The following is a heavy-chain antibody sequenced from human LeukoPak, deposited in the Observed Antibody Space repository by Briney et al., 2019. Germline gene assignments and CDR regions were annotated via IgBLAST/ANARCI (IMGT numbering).Heavy chain of an antibody. J-gene: IGHJ4*02. Sequence: PGGALKLSCATSGFTFSSFGLHWVRQAPGKGLEWVAFIGHDGSVQQYAKSVKGRFSLSRDYPKSTLVLQMTGLRVDDTSMYYCVKAPAPGSLDFCSQWGQGTLVTVSS. CDR2: IGHDGSVQ. CDR3: VKAPAPGSLDFCSQ. V-gene: IGHV3-30*02. CDR1: GFTFSSFG. D-gene: IGHD3-3*01.